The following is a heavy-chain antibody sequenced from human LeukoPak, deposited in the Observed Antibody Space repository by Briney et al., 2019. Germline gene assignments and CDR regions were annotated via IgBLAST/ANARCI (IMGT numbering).Heavy chain of an antibody. D-gene: IGHD6-6*01. CDR2: INHSGST. V-gene: IGHV4-34*01. J-gene: IGHJ4*02. CDR1: GGSSSGYY. CDR3: ARFGLSSIAARAHAYYFDY. Sequence: SETLSLTCAVYGGSSSGYYWSWIRQPPGKGLEWIGEINHSGSTNYNPSLKSRVTISVDTSKNQFSLKLSSVTAADTAVYYCARFGLSSIAARAHAYYFDYWGQGTLVTVSS.